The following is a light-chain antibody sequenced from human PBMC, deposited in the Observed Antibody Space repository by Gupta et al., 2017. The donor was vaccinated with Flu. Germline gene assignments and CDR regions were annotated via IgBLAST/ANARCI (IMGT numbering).Light chain of an antibody. V-gene: IGKV1-39*01. CDR3: QQSYNTLRT. CDR1: QTISTY. J-gene: IGKJ2*01. Sequence: DIHMTQSPSCLSASVGDRVTITCRASQTISTYLNWYQQKPGKAPKLLIYDTSSLQSGVPSRFSGTGSGTEFTLTISRLQPEDFAIYYCQQSYNTLRTFGQGTNLEIK. CDR2: DTS.